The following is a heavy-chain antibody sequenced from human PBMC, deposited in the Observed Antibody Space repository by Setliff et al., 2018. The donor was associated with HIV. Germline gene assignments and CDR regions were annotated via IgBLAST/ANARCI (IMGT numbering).Heavy chain of an antibody. CDR3: ARDFVEGIAVTDWFDP. D-gene: IGHD6-19*01. CDR1: GYTFTSYA. V-gene: IGHV1-3*01. J-gene: IGHJ5*02. CDR2: INAGNGNT. Sequence: ASVKVSCKASGYTFTSYAMHWVRQAPGQRLEWMGWINAGNGNTKYSQKFQGRVTITRDTSASTAYMELSGLGFEDTAVYYCARDFVEGIAVTDWFDPWGQGTLVTVSS.